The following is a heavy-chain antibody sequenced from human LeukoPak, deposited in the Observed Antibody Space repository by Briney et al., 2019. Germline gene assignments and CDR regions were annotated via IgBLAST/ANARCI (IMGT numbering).Heavy chain of an antibody. Sequence: GGSLRLSCAASGFTFSSYAMSWVRQAPGKGLEWVSAISGGGGSTYYADSVKGRFTISRDNSKNMLYLQMNSLRAEDTAVYYCANMELSVRRVGFGCWGQGTLVTVSS. CDR2: ISGGGGST. J-gene: IGHJ4*02. CDR1: GFTFSSYA. CDR3: ANMELSVRRVGFGC. D-gene: IGHD3-10*01. V-gene: IGHV3-23*01.